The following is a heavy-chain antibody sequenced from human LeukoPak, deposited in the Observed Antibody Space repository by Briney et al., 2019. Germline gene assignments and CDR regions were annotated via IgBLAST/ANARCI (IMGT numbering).Heavy chain of an antibody. Sequence: PRASVKVSCKASGYTFTSYYMHWVRQAPGQGLEWMGIINPSGGSTSYAQKFQGRVTMTRDMSTSTVYMELSSLRSEDTAVYYCARVVGPIAAAGTGWFDPWGQGTLVTVSS. CDR1: GYTFTSYY. J-gene: IGHJ5*02. CDR2: INPSGGST. CDR3: ARVVGPIAAAGTGWFDP. V-gene: IGHV1-46*01. D-gene: IGHD6-13*01.